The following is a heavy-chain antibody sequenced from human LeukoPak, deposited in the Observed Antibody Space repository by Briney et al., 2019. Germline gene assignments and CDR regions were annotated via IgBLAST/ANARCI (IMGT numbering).Heavy chain of an antibody. CDR1: GGTFSSYA. V-gene: IGHV1-69*05. J-gene: IGHJ3*02. D-gene: IGHD4-17*01. CDR3: ARDRATTVTKSFAFDI. Sequence: SVKVSCKASGGTFSSYAISWVRQAPGQGLEWMGGIIPIFGTTNYAQKFQGRVTITTDESTSTAYMELSSLRSEDTAVYYCARDRATTVTKSFAFDIWGQGTMVTVSS. CDR2: IIPIFGTT.